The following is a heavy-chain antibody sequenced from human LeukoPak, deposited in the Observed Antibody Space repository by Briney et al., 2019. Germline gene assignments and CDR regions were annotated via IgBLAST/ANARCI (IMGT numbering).Heavy chain of an antibody. CDR3: ARGSISVAGLYYMDV. J-gene: IGHJ6*03. V-gene: IGHV3-20*04. D-gene: IGHD6-13*01. CDR1: GFTFDDYG. CDR2: VNWNGAST. Sequence: PGGSLRLSCAGSGFTFDDYGMSWVRQAPGKGLEWVSGVNWNGASTGYADSVKGRFTISRDNAKNSLYLQMNSLRAEDTALYYCARGSISVAGLYYMDVWGKGTTVTVSS.